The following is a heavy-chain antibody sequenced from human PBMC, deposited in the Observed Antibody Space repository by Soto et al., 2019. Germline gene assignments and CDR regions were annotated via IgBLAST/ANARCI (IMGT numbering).Heavy chain of an antibody. CDR1: GFTFSTYG. Sequence: GGSLRLSCAASGFTFSTYGMHWVRQAPGKGLEWVAVISHDGSEKLYADSVKGRFTISRDTSQNTLYLQMNSLRAEDTAVYYCAKDVQKLLYYFDSSGYCNFDDWGQGTLVTVSS. D-gene: IGHD3-22*01. J-gene: IGHJ4*02. CDR2: ISHDGSEK. CDR3: AKDVQKLLYYFDSSGYCNFDD. V-gene: IGHV3-30*18.